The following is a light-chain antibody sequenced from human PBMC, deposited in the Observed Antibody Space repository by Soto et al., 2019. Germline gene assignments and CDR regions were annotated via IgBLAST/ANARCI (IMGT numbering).Light chain of an antibody. Sequence: QSVLTQPPSVSGAPGQRVTISCTGSSSNIGAGFGVHWYQQLPGTAPKVLIYGNNNRPSGVPDRLSGSKSGNTASLTISGLQAEAEADYYCCSYAGSFTWVFGGGTQLTVL. CDR1: SSNIGAGFG. CDR3: CSYAGSFTWV. V-gene: IGLV1-40*01. CDR2: GNN. J-gene: IGLJ3*02.